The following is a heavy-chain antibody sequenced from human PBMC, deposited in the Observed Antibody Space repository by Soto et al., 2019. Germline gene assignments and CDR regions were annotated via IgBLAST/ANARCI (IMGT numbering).Heavy chain of an antibody. J-gene: IGHJ4*02. CDR3: AHSPAGYSSGWYRDY. D-gene: IGHD6-19*01. V-gene: IGHV3-23*01. CDR2: ISGSGGST. CDR1: GFIFSSYA. Sequence: EVQLLESGGGLVQPGGSLRLSCAASGFIFSSYAMSWDRQAPGKGLEWVSGISGSGGSTYYADSVKGRFTISRDNSKNTLYLQMNSLRAEDTAVYYCAHSPAGYSSGWYRDYWGQGTLVTVSS.